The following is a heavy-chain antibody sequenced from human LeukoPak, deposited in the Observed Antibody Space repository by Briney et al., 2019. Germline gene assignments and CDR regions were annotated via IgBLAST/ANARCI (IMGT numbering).Heavy chain of an antibody. CDR2: IIPIFGTA. J-gene: IGHJ5*02. CDR3: ARLIRVAMVRGVIQGSWFDP. V-gene: IGHV1-69*13. CDR1: GGTFSSYA. Sequence: ASVKVSCKASGGTFSSYAISGVRQAPGQGLEWMGGIIPIFGTANYAQKFQGRVTITADESTSTAYMELSSLRSEETAVYYCARLIRVAMVRGVIQGSWFDPWGQGTLVTVSS. D-gene: IGHD3-10*01.